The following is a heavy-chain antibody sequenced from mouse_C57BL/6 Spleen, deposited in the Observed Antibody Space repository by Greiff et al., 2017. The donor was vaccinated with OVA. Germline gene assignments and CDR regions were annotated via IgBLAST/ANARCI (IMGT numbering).Heavy chain of an antibody. CDR3: ARLITTVVAPYYYAMDY. CDR2: IWSGGST. Sequence: VQLVESGPGLVQPSQSLSITCTVSGFSLTSYGVHWVRQSPGKGLEWLGVIWSGGSTDYNAAFISRLSISKDNSKSQVFFKMNSLQADDTAIYYCARLITTVVAPYYYAMDYWGQGTSVTVSS. D-gene: IGHD1-1*01. J-gene: IGHJ4*01. CDR1: GFSLTSYG. V-gene: IGHV2-2*01.